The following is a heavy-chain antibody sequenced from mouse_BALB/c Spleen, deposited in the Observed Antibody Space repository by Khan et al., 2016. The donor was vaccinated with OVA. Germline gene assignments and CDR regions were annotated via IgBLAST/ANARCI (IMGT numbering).Heavy chain of an antibody. CDR3: VRDGAYHRNDGWFAY. J-gene: IGHJ3*01. V-gene: IGHV1-4*01. CDR1: GYTFTSYT. CDR2: INPSNGYT. Sequence: VQLQQSGAELARPGASLKMSCKASGYTFTSYTIHWIKLGPGQVLAWIGYINPSNGYTNYNQKFKDKATLTAEKSSNTAYMQLSSRTSDDSAVYNCVRDGAYHRNDGWFAYWGQGTLVTVSA. D-gene: IGHD2-12*01.